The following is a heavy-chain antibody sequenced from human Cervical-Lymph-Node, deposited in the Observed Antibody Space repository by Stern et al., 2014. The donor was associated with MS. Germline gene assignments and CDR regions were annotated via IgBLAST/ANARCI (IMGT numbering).Heavy chain of an antibody. Sequence: EMQLVESGGGLVKPGGSLRLSCAASGFTFSNAWMTWVRQAPGKGLEWVGRIKSNAGGTTDYAASVKGRFTISRYDSKNTLYLQMNSLKTEDTAVYYCATELIAATGPYYWGQGTLVTVSS. J-gene: IGHJ4*02. CDR2: IKSNAGGTT. D-gene: IGHD6-13*01. CDR1: GFTFSNAW. V-gene: IGHV3-15*01. CDR3: ATELIAATGPYY.